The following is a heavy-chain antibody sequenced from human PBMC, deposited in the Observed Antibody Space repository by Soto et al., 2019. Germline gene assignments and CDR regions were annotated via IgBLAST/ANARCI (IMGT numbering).Heavy chain of an antibody. CDR2: IWYDGSNK. V-gene: IGHV3-33*01. CDR1: GFTFSIYG. CDR3: ARAVSRGYYFDY. Sequence: QVQLVESGGGVVQPGRSLRLSCAASGFTFSIYGMHWVRQAPGKGLEWVAVIWYDGSNKYYADSVKGRFTISRDNSKNTLFLQMNSVRAEDTAVYYCARAVSRGYYFDYWGQGTLVTVSS. D-gene: IGHD3-3*01. J-gene: IGHJ4*02.